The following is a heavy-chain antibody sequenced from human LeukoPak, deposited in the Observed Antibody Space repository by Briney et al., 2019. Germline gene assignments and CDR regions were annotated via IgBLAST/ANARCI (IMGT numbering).Heavy chain of an antibody. Sequence: SETLSLTCTVSGGSISSYYWNWIRQPPGKGLEWIGYIYYSGSTNYNPSLKSRATISVDTSKKQFSLKLSSVTAADTAVYYCARQDVVVITAATYYYGMDVWGQGTTVTVSS. D-gene: IGHD2-2*01. CDR1: GGSISSYY. CDR2: IYYSGST. CDR3: ARQDVVVITAATYYYGMDV. J-gene: IGHJ6*02. V-gene: IGHV4-59*08.